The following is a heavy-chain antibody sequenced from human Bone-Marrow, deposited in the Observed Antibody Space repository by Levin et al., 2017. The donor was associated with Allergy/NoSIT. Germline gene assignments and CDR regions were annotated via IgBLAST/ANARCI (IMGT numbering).Heavy chain of an antibody. Sequence: SGPTLVKPTQTLTLTCTFSGFSLSNSGVGVGWIRQPPGKALEWLAVIYWNDDKQYSPSVKSRLTITKDTSKNQVVLTMASLDPVDTATYYCVPRPPAWVYFQYWGQGTPVTVSS. CDR1: GFSLSNSGVG. CDR3: VPRPPAWVYFQY. J-gene: IGHJ4*02. D-gene: IGHD2-8*01. V-gene: IGHV2-5*01. CDR2: IYWNDDK.